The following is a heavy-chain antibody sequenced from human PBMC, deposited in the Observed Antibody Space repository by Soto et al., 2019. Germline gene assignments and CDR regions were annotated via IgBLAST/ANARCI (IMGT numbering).Heavy chain of an antibody. V-gene: IGHV1-69*13. CDR3: ARGAMAKFDY. Sequence: SVKVSCKASGGTFGSHGVAWVRQAPGQGLEWMGGFIAMLGTPTYAKKVQGRATITADESLTSSYLELRSLRSEDTAVYFCARGAMAKFDYWGHGTVVTVSS. J-gene: IGHJ4*01. CDR2: FIAMLGTP. D-gene: IGHD5-18*01. CDR1: GGTFGSHG.